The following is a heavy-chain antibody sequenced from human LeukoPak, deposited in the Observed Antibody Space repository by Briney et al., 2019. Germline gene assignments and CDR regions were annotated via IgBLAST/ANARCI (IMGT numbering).Heavy chain of an antibody. J-gene: IGHJ6*03. CDR1: GYTFTSYD. V-gene: IGHV1-8*01. Sequence: ASVKVSCMASGYTFTSYDINWVRQATGQGLEWMGWMYPNSGNIGYAQKFQGRVTMTKNTSITTAYMELSSLRSEDTAVYYCARALSWTTESYYYMDVWGKGTTVTVSS. CDR2: MYPNSGNI. D-gene: IGHD3/OR15-3a*01. CDR3: ARALSWTTESYYYMDV.